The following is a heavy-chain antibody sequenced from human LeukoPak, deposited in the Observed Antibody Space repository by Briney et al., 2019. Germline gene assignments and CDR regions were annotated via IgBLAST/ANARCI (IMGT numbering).Heavy chain of an antibody. Sequence: ASVKVSCKASGYTFTDYYMHWVRQAPGQGLEWMTWINPNSGDTYYAQKFQGRVTMTRDTSIGTAYMELSWLRSDDTAVYYCARANFLYCSSINCLFDYWGQGTLVTVSS. J-gene: IGHJ4*02. CDR3: ARANFLYCSSINCLFDY. CDR1: GYTFTDYY. CDR2: INPNSGDT. V-gene: IGHV1-2*02. D-gene: IGHD2-2*01.